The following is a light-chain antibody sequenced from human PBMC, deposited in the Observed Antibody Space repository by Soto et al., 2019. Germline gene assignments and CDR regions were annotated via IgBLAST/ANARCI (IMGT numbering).Light chain of an antibody. V-gene: IGLV2-23*02. CDR2: EVN. CDR3: CSYASSSTYV. Sequence: QSALTQPACVSGSPGQSITISCTGTSSDVGSYNFVSWYQQHPGKAPQVMIYEVNKRPSGVSDRFSGSKSANTASLTISGLQAEDEADYYCCSYASSSTYVFGTGTKLTVL. J-gene: IGLJ1*01. CDR1: SSDVGSYNF.